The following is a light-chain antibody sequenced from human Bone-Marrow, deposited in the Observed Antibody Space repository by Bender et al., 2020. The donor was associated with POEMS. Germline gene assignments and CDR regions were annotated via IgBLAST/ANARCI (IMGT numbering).Light chain of an antibody. Sequence: QSVLTQPPSVSGAPGQRITISCTGSRSNIGSGYDIHWYQQLPGTAPKLLIYGYNNRPSGVPDRFSGSKSGTSASLAITGLQAEDEGDYYCQSYDNSLGGWVFGGGTKLTVL. CDR1: RSNIGSGYD. CDR3: QSYDNSLGGWV. CDR2: GYN. J-gene: IGLJ3*02. V-gene: IGLV1-40*01.